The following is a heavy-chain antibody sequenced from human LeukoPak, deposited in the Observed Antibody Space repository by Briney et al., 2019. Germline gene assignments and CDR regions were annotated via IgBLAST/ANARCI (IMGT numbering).Heavy chain of an antibody. D-gene: IGHD3-22*01. Sequence: PSETLSLTCAVYGGSFSGYYWSWIRQPPGKGLEWIGEINHSGSTNYNPSLKSRVTISVDTSKNQFSLKLSSVTAADTAVYYCARGHNSGYYLKYWGQGTLVTVSS. CDR3: ARGHNSGYYLKY. V-gene: IGHV4-34*01. J-gene: IGHJ4*02. CDR1: GGSFSGYY. CDR2: INHSGST.